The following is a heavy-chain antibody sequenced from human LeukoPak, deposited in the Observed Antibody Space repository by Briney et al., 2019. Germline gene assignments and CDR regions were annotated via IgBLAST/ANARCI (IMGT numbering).Heavy chain of an antibody. D-gene: IGHD2-15*01. V-gene: IGHV1-18*01. CDR1: GYTFTSYG. Sequence: ASVKVSCKASGYTFTSYGISWVRQAPGQGLEWMGWISAYNGNTNYAQKLQGRVTMTTDTSTGTAYMELRSLRSDDTAVYYCAILLHRGHYYYYGMDVWGQGTTVTVSS. CDR2: ISAYNGNT. CDR3: AILLHRGHYYYYGMDV. J-gene: IGHJ6*02.